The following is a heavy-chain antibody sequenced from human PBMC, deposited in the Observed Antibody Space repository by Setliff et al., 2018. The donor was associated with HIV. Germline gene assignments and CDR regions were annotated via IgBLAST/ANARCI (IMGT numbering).Heavy chain of an antibody. CDR2: MNPNTYNT. V-gene: IGHV1-8*01. Sequence: AASVKVSCKTSGDTFNNYDINWVRQATGQGLEWMGWMNPNTYNTGYAQKFQGRVTMTRSTSRSTAYMELSRLRSEDTAVYYCAKAQWLLSHWGFDPWGQGTLVTVSS. CDR1: GDTFNNYD. D-gene: IGHD3-3*01. CDR3: AKAQWLLSHWGFDP. J-gene: IGHJ5*02.